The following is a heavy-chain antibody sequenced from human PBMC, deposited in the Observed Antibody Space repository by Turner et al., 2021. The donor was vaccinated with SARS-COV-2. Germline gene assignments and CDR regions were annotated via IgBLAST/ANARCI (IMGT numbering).Heavy chain of an antibody. J-gene: IGHJ5*02. D-gene: IGHD3-22*01. V-gene: IGHV3-7*03. CDR3: ARDRFYHDSSGYFINWFDP. CDR1: GFTFSRYW. Sequence: ELQLVESGGGLVQPGGSLRLSCAASGFTFSRYWMSWVRQAPGKGLEWVANIKQDGSEKYYVDSVKGRFTISRDNAKISLYLQMNSLRAEDTAVYYCARDRFYHDSSGYFINWFDPWGQGTLVTVSS. CDR2: IKQDGSEK.